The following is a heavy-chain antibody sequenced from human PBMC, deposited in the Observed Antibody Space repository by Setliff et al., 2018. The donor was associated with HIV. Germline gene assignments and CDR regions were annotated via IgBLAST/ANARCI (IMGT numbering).Heavy chain of an antibody. CDR2: LNHSGNT. V-gene: IGHV4-34*01. J-gene: IGHJ6*03. D-gene: IGHD3-22*01. Sequence: SETLSLTCAVSNGSFSGYYWSWIRQPPGTGLEWIGELNHSGNTNYNPSLKSRVTISVDTSKNQFSLKLSSVTAADTAIYYCARSRSARDSSPSYYYYYMDVWATGTTVTVS. CDR3: ARSRSARDSSPSYYYYYMDV. CDR1: NGSFSGYY.